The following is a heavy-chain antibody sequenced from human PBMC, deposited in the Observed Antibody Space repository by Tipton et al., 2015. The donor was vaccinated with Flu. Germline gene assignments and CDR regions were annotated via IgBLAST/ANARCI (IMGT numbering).Heavy chain of an antibody. CDR2: IYSGGST. D-gene: IGHD4-17*01. Sequence: SLRLSCAASGFSVSSNYMSWVRQAPGKGLEWVSVIYSGGSTYYADSVKGRFTISRDNSKLYLQMSSLRAEDTAVYYCASRRGGDYPYFDYWGQGTLVTVSS. CDR1: GFSVSSNY. V-gene: IGHV3-53*01. J-gene: IGHJ4*02. CDR3: ASRRGGDYPYFDY.